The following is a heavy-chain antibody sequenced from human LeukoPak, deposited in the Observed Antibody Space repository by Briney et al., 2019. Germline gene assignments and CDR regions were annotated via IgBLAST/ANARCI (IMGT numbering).Heavy chain of an antibody. J-gene: IGHJ6*03. Sequence: ASVKVSCKASGYTFTSYDINWVRQATGQGLEWMGWMNPNSGNTGYAQKFQGRVTMTRNTSISTAYMELSSLRSEDTAVYHCARGRSPGAYYYYMDVWGKGTTVTVSS. CDR1: GYTFTSYD. CDR3: ARGRSPGAYYYYMDV. D-gene: IGHD2-15*01. CDR2: MNPNSGNT. V-gene: IGHV1-8*01.